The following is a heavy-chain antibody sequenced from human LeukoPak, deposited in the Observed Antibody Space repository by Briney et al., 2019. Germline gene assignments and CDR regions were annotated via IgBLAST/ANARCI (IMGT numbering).Heavy chain of an antibody. CDR2: INHSGYT. CDR1: GVSFTNYY. V-gene: IGHV4-34*10. J-gene: IGHJ4*02. D-gene: IGHD4-17*01. CDR3: TRMTTGHDY. Sequence: SETLSLTCALSGVSFTNYYWSWGPHTPGKGLEWLGEINHSGYTNDSPSIKSRVPLSIDTARKQFCRHLRSVTVADTGIYYCTRMTTGHDYWGQGTLVSVSS.